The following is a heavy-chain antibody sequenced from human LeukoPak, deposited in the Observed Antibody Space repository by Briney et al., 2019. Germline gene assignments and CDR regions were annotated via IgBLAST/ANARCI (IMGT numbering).Heavy chain of an antibody. CDR1: GFTFSNYH. V-gene: IGHV3-21*01. CDR3: ARDRVVRGVSSPCYNDY. D-gene: IGHD3-10*01. CDR2: ITTSSGYI. J-gene: IGHJ4*02. Sequence: GGSLRLSCVASGFTFSNYHMNWVRQAPGKGLEWVSSITTSSGYIYYSDSVRGRFTISRDNAKNSLYLQMNSLRAEDTAVYYCARDRVVRGVSSPCYNDYWGQGTLVTVSS.